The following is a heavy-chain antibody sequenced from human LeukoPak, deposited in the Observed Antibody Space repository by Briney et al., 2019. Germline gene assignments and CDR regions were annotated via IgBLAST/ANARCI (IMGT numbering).Heavy chain of an antibody. D-gene: IGHD3-22*01. J-gene: IGHJ4*02. Sequence: GASVKVSCKASGYTFTGYYMHWVRQAPGQGLEWMGWINPNSGGTNYAQKFQGRVTMTRDTSISTAYMELSRLRSDDTAVYYCARDPGRGTYDTSGFHYWGQGTLVTVSS. CDR1: GYTFTGYY. CDR3: ARDPGRGTYDTSGFHY. CDR2: INPNSGGT. V-gene: IGHV1-2*02.